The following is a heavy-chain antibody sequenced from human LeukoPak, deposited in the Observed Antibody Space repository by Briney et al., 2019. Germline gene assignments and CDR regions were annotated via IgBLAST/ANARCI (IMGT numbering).Heavy chain of an antibody. D-gene: IGHD1-14*01. J-gene: IGHJ6*03. CDR1: GFSLSTSGMC. CDR3: ARIKPGSYYYMDV. CDR2: IDWDDDK. Sequence: SGPTLVNPTQTHTLTCTFSGFSLSTSGMCVSWIRQPPGKALEWLARIDWDDDKYYNRSLKTRFTISKDTSKNQVILTMTNMDPVDTAIYYCARIKPGSYYYMDVWGNGTTVTVSS. V-gene: IGHV2-70*11.